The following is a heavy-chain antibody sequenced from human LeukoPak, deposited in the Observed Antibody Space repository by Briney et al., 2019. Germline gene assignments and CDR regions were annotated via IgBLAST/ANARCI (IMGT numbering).Heavy chain of an antibody. CDR3: AGYYYDGSAYDY. D-gene: IGHD3-22*01. J-gene: IGHJ4*02. V-gene: IGHV3-74*01. Sequence: GGSLRLSCAASGITFSSYWMHCVRQAPGKGLVWVSRINSDGSSTSYADSVKGRFTISRDNAKNTLYLQMNSLRAEDTALYYCAGYYYDGSAYDYWGQGTLVTVSS. CDR2: INSDGSST. CDR1: GITFSSYW.